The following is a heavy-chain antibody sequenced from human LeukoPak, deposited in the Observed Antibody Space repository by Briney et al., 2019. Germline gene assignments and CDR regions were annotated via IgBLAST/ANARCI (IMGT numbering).Heavy chain of an antibody. CDR1: GFTFSSYG. CDR2: ISYDGSNK. V-gene: IGHV3-30*18. J-gene: IGHJ4*02. D-gene: IGHD2-15*01. CDR3: AKGQLRYCSGGSCYAPDDY. Sequence: GGSRRLSWAASGFTFSSYGMHWVRQAPGKGLEWVAVISYDGSNKYYADSVKGRFTISRDNYKNTLYLQMNSLRAEDTAVYYCAKGQLRYCSGGSCYAPDDYWGQGTLVTVSS.